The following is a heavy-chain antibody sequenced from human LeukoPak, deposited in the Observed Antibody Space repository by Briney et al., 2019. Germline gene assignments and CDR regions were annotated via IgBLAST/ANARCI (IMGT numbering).Heavy chain of an antibody. Sequence: WASVKVSCKASGGTFSSYAISWVQQAPGQGLEWMGGIIPIFGTANYAQKFQGRVTITADESTSTAYMELSSLRSEDTAVYYCARGQQWLEAFEHWGQGTLVTVSS. J-gene: IGHJ4*02. D-gene: IGHD6-19*01. V-gene: IGHV1-69*13. CDR3: ARGQQWLEAFEH. CDR1: GGTFSSYA. CDR2: IIPIFGTA.